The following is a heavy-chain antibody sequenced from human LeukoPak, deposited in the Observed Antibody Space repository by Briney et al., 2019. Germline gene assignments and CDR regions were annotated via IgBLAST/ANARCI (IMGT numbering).Heavy chain of an antibody. CDR2: ISYDGSNK. Sequence: GRSLRLSCAASGFTFSSYAMHWVRQAPGKGLEWVAVISYDGSNKYYADSVKGRFTISRDNSKNTLYLQMNSLRAEDTAVYYCARGRGNYDILTGPHLMDYWGQGTLVTVSS. CDR1: GFTFSSYA. J-gene: IGHJ4*02. D-gene: IGHD3-9*01. CDR3: ARGRGNYDILTGPHLMDY. V-gene: IGHV3-30-3*01.